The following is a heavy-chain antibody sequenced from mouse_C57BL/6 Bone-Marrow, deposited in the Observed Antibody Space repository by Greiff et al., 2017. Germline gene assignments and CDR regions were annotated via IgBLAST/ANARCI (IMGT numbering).Heavy chain of an antibody. V-gene: IGHV1-54*01. J-gene: IGHJ1*03. CDR2: INPGSGGT. CDR3: ATSFYYGSSYPYFDV. CDR1: GYAFTNYL. D-gene: IGHD1-1*01. Sequence: QVQLQQSGAELVRPGTSVKVSCKASGYAFTNYLIEWVKQRPGQGLEWIGVINPGSGGTNYNEKFKGKATLTADKSSSTAYMQLSSLTSEDSAVYFCATSFYYGSSYPYFDVWGTGTTVTVSS.